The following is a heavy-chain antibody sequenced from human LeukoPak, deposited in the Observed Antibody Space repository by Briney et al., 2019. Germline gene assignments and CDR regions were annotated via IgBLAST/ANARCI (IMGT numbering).Heavy chain of an antibody. Sequence: PGGSLGLSCAASGFTFSSYGMHWVRQAPGKGLEWVAFIRYDGSNKYYADSVKGRFTISRDNSKNTLYLQMNSLRAEDTAVYYCAKDLRYCSGGSCYSYYFDYWGQGTLVTVSS. CDR1: GFTFSSYG. V-gene: IGHV3-30*02. CDR3: AKDLRYCSGGSCYSYYFDY. D-gene: IGHD2-15*01. CDR2: IRYDGSNK. J-gene: IGHJ4*02.